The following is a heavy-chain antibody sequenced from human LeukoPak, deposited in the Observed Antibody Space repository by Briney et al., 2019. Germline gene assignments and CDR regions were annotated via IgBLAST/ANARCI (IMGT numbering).Heavy chain of an antibody. CDR2: IYSDGQI. Sequence: PGGSLRLSCAASGFTVSRNYMSWVRQALGKGLEWVSVIYSDGQIYYADSVRGRFTISRGNSKNTLYLQMNSLRAEDTAVYYCARRVVPIPCSGAACHLGFFDYWGQGTLVTASS. J-gene: IGHJ4*02. V-gene: IGHV3-66*01. CDR3: ARRVVPIPCSGAACHLGFFDY. CDR1: GFTVSRNY. D-gene: IGHD2-15*01.